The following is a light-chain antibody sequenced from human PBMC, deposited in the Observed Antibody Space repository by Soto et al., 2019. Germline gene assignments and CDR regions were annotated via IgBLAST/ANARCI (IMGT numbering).Light chain of an antibody. J-gene: IGKJ1*01. CDR2: GAS. V-gene: IGKV3-20*01. CDR3: QQYASSPWT. Sequence: EIVLTQSPGTLSLSPGERATLSCRASQSVSSSYLAWYQQKPGQATRLLIYGASSRATGIPDRFSGSGSGTDFTLTISRLEPEDFAVYYCQQYASSPWTLGQGTKGDIK. CDR1: QSVSSSY.